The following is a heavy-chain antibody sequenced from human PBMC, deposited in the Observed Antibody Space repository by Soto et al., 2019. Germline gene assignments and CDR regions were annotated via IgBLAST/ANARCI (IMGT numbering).Heavy chain of an antibody. D-gene: IGHD3-9*01. J-gene: IGHJ4*02. CDR3: ARGYFDGTLYSPPGE. CDR2: IYYSGTT. V-gene: IGHV4-39*01. Sequence: SETLSLTCTGSGDSISRNNVHGGWIRQPPGKGLEWIGVIYYSGTTHYNPSLKSRVAISVDMSKNQFSLKLSSVTAADTAVYYCARGYFDGTLYSPPGEWGPGTLVTVS. CDR1: GDSISRNNVH.